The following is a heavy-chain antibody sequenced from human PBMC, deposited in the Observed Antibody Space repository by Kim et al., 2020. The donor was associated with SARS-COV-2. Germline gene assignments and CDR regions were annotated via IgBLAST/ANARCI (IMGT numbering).Heavy chain of an antibody. J-gene: IGHJ4*02. CDR1: GFTFSSYA. CDR3: AREDIVVVPYIDY. V-gene: IGHV3-30-3*01. D-gene: IGHD2-2*01. CDR2: ISYDGSNK. Sequence: GGSLRLSCAASGFTFSSYAMHWVRQAPGKGLEWVAVISYDGSNKYYADSVKGRFTISRDNSKNTLYLQMNSLRAEATAVYYCAREDIVVVPYIDYWGQGNMVTVSS.